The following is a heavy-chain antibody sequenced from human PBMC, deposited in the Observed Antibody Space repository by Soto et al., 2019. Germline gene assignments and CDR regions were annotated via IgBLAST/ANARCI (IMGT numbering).Heavy chain of an antibody. Sequence: PGESQKLSWKGSGYSFAGYWITWVRQKPGKGLEWMGRIDPSDSQTYYSPSFRGHVTISATKSITTVFLQWSSLRASDTAMYYCARQIYDSDTGPNFQYYFDSWGQGTPVTVAS. V-gene: IGHV5-10-1*01. D-gene: IGHD3-22*01. CDR3: ARQIYDSDTGPNFQYYFDS. CDR1: GYSFAGYW. CDR2: IDPSDSQT. J-gene: IGHJ4*02.